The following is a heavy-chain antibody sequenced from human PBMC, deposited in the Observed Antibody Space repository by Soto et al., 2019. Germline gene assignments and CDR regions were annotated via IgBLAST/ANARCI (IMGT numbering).Heavy chain of an antibody. Sequence: EVQLVESGGGLVQPGRSLRLSCAASGFTFDDYAMHWVRQAPGKGLEWVSGISWNSGSIGYADSVKGRFTISRDNAKNSLYLQMNSLRAEDTALYYCAKDLVPTTPYYGMDVWGQGTTVTVSS. D-gene: IGHD1-7*01. CDR2: ISWNSGSI. J-gene: IGHJ6*02. CDR1: GFTFDDYA. V-gene: IGHV3-9*01. CDR3: AKDLVPTTPYYGMDV.